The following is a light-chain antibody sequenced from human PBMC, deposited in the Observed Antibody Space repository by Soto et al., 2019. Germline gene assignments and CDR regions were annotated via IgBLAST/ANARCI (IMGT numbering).Light chain of an antibody. Sequence: DIRMTQSPSSLSSSGGDRVTITCRASQSIGRWLAWYQQKPGKAPKLLIYKASTLKSGVPSRFSGSGSGTEFTLTISSLQPDDFGTYYCQQYNSFAWTFGQGTKVDIK. CDR1: QSIGRW. CDR3: QQYNSFAWT. CDR2: KAS. V-gene: IGKV1-5*03. J-gene: IGKJ1*01.